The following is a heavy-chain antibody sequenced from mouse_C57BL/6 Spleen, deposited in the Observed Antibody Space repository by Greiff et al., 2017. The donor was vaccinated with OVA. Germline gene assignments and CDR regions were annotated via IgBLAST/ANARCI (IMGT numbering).Heavy chain of an antibody. CDR2: IYPGSGST. CDR3: ARIPYYYGTMDY. V-gene: IGHV1-55*01. Sequence: QVQLQQSGAELVKPGASVKMSCKASGYTFTSYWITWVKQRPGQGLEWIGDIYPGSGSTNYNEKFKSKATLTVDTSSSTAYMQLSSLTSEDSAVYYCARIPYYYGTMDYWGQGTSVTVSS. CDR1: GYTFTSYW. J-gene: IGHJ4*01. D-gene: IGHD1-1*01.